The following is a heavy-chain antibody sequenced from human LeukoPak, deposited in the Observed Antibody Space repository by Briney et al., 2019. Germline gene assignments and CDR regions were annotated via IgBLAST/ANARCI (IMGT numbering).Heavy chain of an antibody. CDR1: GFTFSSYS. Sequence: PGGSLRLSCAASGFTFSSYSMNWVRQAPGKGLEWVSSLSSSSSYIYYADSVKGRFTISRDNAKNSLYLQMNSLRAEDTAVYYCARDNPHDSSGEGLFDYWGQGTLVTVSS. CDR3: ARDNPHDSSGEGLFDY. CDR2: LSSSSSYI. J-gene: IGHJ4*02. D-gene: IGHD3-22*01. V-gene: IGHV3-21*01.